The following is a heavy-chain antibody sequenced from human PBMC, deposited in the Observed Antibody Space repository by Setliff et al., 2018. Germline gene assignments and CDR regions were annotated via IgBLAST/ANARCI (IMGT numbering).Heavy chain of an antibody. CDR2: VYYSGAA. Sequence: SETLSLTCSVSGDSITRSGYYWSWIRQAPGKGLEWIGHVYYSGAANYNPSLKSRVTVSVDTSKNQFSLRLISVTAADTAVYYCARGGTFRYFDYWGQGTPVTVSS. V-gene: IGHV4-61*08. CDR1: GDSITRSGYY. CDR3: ARGGTFRYFDY. D-gene: IGHD5-12*01. J-gene: IGHJ4*02.